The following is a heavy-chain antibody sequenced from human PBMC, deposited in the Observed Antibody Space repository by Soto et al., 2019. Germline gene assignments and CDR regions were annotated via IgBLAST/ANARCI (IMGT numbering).Heavy chain of an antibody. J-gene: IGHJ6*02. CDR2: FDPEDGET. V-gene: IGHV1-24*01. D-gene: IGHD6-13*01. CDR3: ATKGRWYVGYYYYGMDV. Sequence: ASVKVPCKVSGYTLTELSMHWVRQAPGKGLEWMGGFDPEDGETIYAQKFQGRVTMTEDTSTDTAYMELSSLRSEDTAVYYCATKGRWYVGYYYYGMDVWGQGTTVTVS. CDR1: GYTLTELS.